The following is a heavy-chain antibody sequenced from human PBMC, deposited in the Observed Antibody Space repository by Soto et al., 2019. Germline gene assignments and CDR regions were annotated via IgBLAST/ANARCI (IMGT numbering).Heavy chain of an antibody. Sequence: PSETLSLTCTVSGGSISSGDYYWSWIRQPPGKGLEWIGYIYYSGSTYYNQYLKSRVTISVDTSKNQISLKLSSVTAADTAVYFCARDGGVYDILTGYYGSWFDPWGQGTLVTVSS. V-gene: IGHV4-30-4*01. D-gene: IGHD3-9*01. CDR1: GGSISSGDYY. CDR3: ARDGGVYDILTGYYGSWFDP. CDR2: IYYSGST. J-gene: IGHJ5*02.